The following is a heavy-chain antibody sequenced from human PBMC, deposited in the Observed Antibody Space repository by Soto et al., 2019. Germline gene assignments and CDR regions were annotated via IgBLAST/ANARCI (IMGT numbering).Heavy chain of an antibody. J-gene: IGHJ3*02. V-gene: IGHV4-34*01. CDR2: INHSGST. CDR3: ARSQGVEMATRGAFDI. Sequence: PSETLSLTCAVYGGSFSGYYWSWIRQPPGKGLEWIGEINHSGSTNYNPSLKSRVTISVDTSKNQFSLKLSSVTAADTAVYYCARSQGVEMATRGAFDIWGQGTMVTVSS. D-gene: IGHD5-12*01. CDR1: GGSFSGYY.